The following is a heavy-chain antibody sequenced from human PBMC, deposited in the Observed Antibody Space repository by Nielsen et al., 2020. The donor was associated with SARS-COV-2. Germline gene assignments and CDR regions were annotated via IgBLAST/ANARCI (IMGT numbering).Heavy chain of an antibody. D-gene: IGHD5-18*01. V-gene: IGHV3-64D*06. CDR1: GFTFSSYA. CDR3: ATNVRVNTAMVLHGMDV. Sequence: GGSLRLSCSASGFTFSSYAMHWVRQAPGKGLEYVSAISSNGGSTYYADSVKGRFTISRDNSKNTLYLQMSSLRAEDTAVYYCATNVRVNTAMVLHGMDVWGQGTTVTVSS. CDR2: ISSNGGST. J-gene: IGHJ6*02.